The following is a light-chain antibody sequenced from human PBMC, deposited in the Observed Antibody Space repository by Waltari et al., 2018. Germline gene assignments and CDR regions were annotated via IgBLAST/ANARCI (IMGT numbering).Light chain of an antibody. J-gene: IGLJ2*01. CDR3: SSYAGRSTLI. CDR1: SSAAGRYNL. CDR2: EVI. Sequence: QSALTQPASVSGSPGQSITISCTGTSSAAGRYNLVSWYQQYPGKAPRLVIYEVINRPSSVSSRFSGSKSGSTASLTISGLQAEDEANYYCSSYAGRSTLIFGGGTKLSVL. V-gene: IGLV2-23*02.